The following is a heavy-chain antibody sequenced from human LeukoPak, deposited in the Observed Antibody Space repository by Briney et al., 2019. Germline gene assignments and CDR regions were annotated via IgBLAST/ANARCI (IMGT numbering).Heavy chain of an antibody. D-gene: IGHD5-18*01. V-gene: IGHV4-61*01. CDR3: ARDPGSYGYIDY. CDR2: IYYSGST. J-gene: IGHJ4*02. Sequence: SETLSLTCTVSGGSVSSGSYYWSWIRQPPGEGLEWIGYIYYSGSTNYNPSLKSRVTISVDTSKNQFSLKLSSVTAADTAVYYYARDPGSYGYIDYWGQGTLVTVSS. CDR1: GGSVSSGSYY.